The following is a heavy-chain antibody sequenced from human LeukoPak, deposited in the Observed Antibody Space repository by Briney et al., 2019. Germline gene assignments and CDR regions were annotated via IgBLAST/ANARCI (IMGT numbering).Heavy chain of an antibody. J-gene: IGHJ6*03. V-gene: IGHV3-72*01. CDR2: TRNKANSYTT. CDR3: VREYQLLGYYYYYMDV. CDR1: GFTFSDHY. D-gene: IGHD2-2*01. Sequence: GGSLRLSCAASGFTFSDHYMDWVRQAPGKGLEWVGRTRNKANSYTTEYAASVKGRFTISRDGSKNSLYLQMNSLKAEDTAMYYCVREYQLLGYYYYYMDVWGKGTTVTVSS.